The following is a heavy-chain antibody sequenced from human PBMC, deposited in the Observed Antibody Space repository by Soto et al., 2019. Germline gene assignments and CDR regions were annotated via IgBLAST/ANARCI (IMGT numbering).Heavy chain of an antibody. CDR3: ARERDGYNPNAFDI. V-gene: IGHV4-59*01. Sequence: PSETLSLTCTVSGGSISSNYWSWIRQPPGKGLEWIGYIYYSGSTNYNPSLKSRVTISVDTSKNQFSLKLSSVTAADTAVYYCARERDGYNPNAFDIWGQGTMVTVSS. CDR2: IYYSGST. J-gene: IGHJ3*02. D-gene: IGHD5-12*01. CDR1: GGSISSNY.